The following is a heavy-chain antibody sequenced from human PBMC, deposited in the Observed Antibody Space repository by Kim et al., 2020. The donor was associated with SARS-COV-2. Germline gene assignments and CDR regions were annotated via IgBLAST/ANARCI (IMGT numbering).Heavy chain of an antibody. J-gene: IGHJ2*01. D-gene: IGHD6-19*01. CDR3: ARGLLTGGWYSYWYFDL. CDR1: GDSVSSNSAA. Sequence: SQTLSLTCAISGDSVSSNSAAWNWIRQSPSRGLEWLGRTYYRSKWYNDYAVSVKSRITINPDTSKNQFSLQLNSVTPEDTAVYYCARGLLTGGWYSYWYFDLWGRGTLVTVSS. V-gene: IGHV6-1*01. CDR2: TYYRSKWYN.